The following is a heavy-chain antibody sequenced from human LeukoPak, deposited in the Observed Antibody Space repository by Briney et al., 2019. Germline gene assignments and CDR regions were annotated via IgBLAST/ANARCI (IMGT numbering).Heavy chain of an antibody. V-gene: IGHV3-30*02. J-gene: IGHJ4*02. CDR1: GVSFRSYG. CDR3: ATDISTHYFGS. CDR2: IWYDASNK. Sequence: GGSLRLSCAASGVSFRSYGMHWVRQAPGKGLEWVTFIWYDASNKYYAESVKGRFTISRDNSRNTVFLQMNSLRAEDTAIYYCATDISTHYFGSWGQGTLVTVSS. D-gene: IGHD3-9*01.